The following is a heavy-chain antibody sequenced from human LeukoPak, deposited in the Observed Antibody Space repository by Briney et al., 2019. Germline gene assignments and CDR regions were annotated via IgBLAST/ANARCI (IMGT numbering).Heavy chain of an antibody. J-gene: IGHJ4*02. CDR1: GFTFGTYG. CDR3: APTGSSARFDY. D-gene: IGHD1-1*01. CDR2: IWNDGSKK. Sequence: PGGSLRLSCATSGFTFGTYGMHWVRQAPGKGLDWVAVIWNDGSKKYYADSVKGRFTISRDNSKSTLYLQMNSLRADDTAVYYCAPTGSSARFDYWGQGTLVTVSS. V-gene: IGHV3-33*01.